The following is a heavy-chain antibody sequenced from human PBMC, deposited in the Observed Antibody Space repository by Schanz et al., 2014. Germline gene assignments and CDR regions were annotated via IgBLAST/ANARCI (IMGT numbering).Heavy chain of an antibody. J-gene: IGHJ4*02. CDR3: ARGGYSSGWCDRDIARCAS. D-gene: IGHD6-19*01. V-gene: IGHV1-46*01. CDR1: GYTLSAYS. CDR2: VNPSDRGT. Sequence: QVQLVQSGTQVKKPGASVKVSCKASGYTLSAYSLHWVRQAPGQGLEWMGIVNPSDRGTHFAREYQGRVAVTSDASASAAYMGLSGRRSEDTAVYYCARGGYSSGWCDRDIARCASRGQGTLVTVSS.